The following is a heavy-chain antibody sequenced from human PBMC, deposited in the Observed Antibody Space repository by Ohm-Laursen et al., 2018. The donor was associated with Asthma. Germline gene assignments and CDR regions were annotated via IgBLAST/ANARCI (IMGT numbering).Heavy chain of an antibody. Sequence: SLRLSCTASGFTFSDYYMSWIRQAPGKGLEWVSYISSSGSTIYYADSVKGRFTISRDNAKNSLYLQMNGLRAEDTAVYYCAKDYYDSSGYSGIDPWGQGTLVTVSS. CDR1: GFTFSDYY. CDR2: ISSSGSTI. CDR3: AKDYYDSSGYSGIDP. D-gene: IGHD3-22*01. J-gene: IGHJ5*02. V-gene: IGHV3-11*04.